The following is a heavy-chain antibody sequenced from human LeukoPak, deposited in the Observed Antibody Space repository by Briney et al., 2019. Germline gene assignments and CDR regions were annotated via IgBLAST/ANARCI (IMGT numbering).Heavy chain of an antibody. J-gene: IGHJ4*02. V-gene: IGHV4-59*01. CDR1: GGSISGYY. D-gene: IGHD2/OR15-2a*01. Sequence: SETLSLTCTVSGGSISGYYWTWIRQPPGKGLEWIGYIYYSGSTNYNPSLKGRVTFSVDTSKTQFSLKLRSVTAADTAVYYCAARRLYYFDYWGQGTLVTVSS. CDR3: AARRLYYFDY. CDR2: IYYSGST.